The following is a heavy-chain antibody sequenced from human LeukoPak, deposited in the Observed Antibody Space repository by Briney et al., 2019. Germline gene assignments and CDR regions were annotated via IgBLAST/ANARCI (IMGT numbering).Heavy chain of an antibody. CDR3: ARGRFSEDSSGYMLVY. D-gene: IGHD3-22*01. CDR2: INHSGST. Sequence: SETLSLTCAVYGGSFSGYYWSWIRQPPGKGLEWIGEINHSGSTNYNPSLKSRVTISVDTSKNQFSLKLSSVTAADTAVYYCARGRFSEDSSGYMLVYWGQGTLVTVSS. V-gene: IGHV4-34*01. CDR1: GGSFSGYY. J-gene: IGHJ4*02.